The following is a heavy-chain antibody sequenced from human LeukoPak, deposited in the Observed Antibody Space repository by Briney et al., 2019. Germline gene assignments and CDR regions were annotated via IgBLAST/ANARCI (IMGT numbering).Heavy chain of an antibody. CDR2: IYPGDSDT. CDR1: GYIFTTYW. D-gene: IGHD1-20*01. CDR3: ARQVYRKYYFDY. V-gene: IGHV5-51*01. Sequence: GESLKISCKGSGYIFTTYWIGWVRQMPGKGLEWMGIIYPGDSDTRYSPSFQGQVTISVDRSISTAYLQWSSLKASDTAMYYCARQVYRKYYFDYWGQGTLVTVTS. J-gene: IGHJ4*02.